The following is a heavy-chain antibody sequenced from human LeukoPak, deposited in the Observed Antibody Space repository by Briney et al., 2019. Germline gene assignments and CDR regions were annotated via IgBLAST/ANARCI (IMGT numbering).Heavy chain of an antibody. D-gene: IGHD1-14*01. J-gene: IGHJ3*01. V-gene: IGHV3-7*01. Sequence: GGSLRLSCAASAFTLNSYWMRWVRQAAGRGLGWVANIKKDGSEESYLDSVKGRFTVSRDNAKNSLFLQMNSLRGEDTAVYYCARSNPNRNALDLWGQGTMVTISS. CDR3: ARSNPNRNALDL. CDR1: AFTLNSYW. CDR2: IKKDGSEE.